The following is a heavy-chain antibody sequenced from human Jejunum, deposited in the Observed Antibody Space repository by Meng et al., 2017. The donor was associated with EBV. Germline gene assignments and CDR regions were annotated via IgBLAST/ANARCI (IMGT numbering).Heavy chain of an antibody. CDR1: GGSISTDNW. CDR3: ARDRGVEDY. V-gene: IGHV4-4*02. CDR2: IHHSGST. J-gene: IGHJ4*02. Sequence: QGPPPESGPGLVKPSRTLSLTCAVSGGSISTDNWWSWVRQPPGKGLEYIGEIHHSGSTKYNPSLKSRVTISVDKSNNHFSLKLSSVTAADTAVYYCARDRGVEDYWGQGTLVTVSS. D-gene: IGHD5-24*01.